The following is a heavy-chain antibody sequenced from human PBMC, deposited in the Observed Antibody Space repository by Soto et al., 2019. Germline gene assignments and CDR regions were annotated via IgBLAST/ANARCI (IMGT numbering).Heavy chain of an antibody. Sequence: TLSLTCAVYGGSFSGHSWTWIRQSPGKGLEWIGDINHSGRVNYSPSLKSRVTISVDTSKNQFSLKLSSVTAADTAVYYCARGYGYSYAYVGTCAQGTLVLVYS. J-gene: IGHJ5*02. CDR3: ARGYGYSYAYVGT. D-gene: IGHD5-18*01. V-gene: IGHV4-34*01. CDR1: GGSFSGHS. CDR2: INHSGRV.